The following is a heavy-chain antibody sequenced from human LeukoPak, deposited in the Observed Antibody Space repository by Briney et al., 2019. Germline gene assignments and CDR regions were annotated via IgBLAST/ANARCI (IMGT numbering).Heavy chain of an antibody. CDR3: AKSRARSEGSSGSIDS. CDR1: GFTFSSYA. CDR2: ISGSGGST. D-gene: IGHD3-22*01. Sequence: PGGSLRLSCAASGFTFSSYAMSWVRQAPGKGLEWVSAISGSGGSTFYADSVKGRFTTSRDNSKSTLFLQMSSLRVEDTAVYYCAKSRARSEGSSGSIDSWGQGTLVTVSS. J-gene: IGHJ4*02. V-gene: IGHV3-23*01.